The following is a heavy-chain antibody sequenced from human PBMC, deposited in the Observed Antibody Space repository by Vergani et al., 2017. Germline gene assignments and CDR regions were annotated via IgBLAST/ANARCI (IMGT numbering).Heavy chain of an antibody. V-gene: IGHV1-46*03. Sequence: QVLLVQSGAEVKKPGASVKIACKTSGYTFTNHHLHWVRQAPGQGLEWMGIITPGDSTDYGPKFQGRATMTRDTSTRTVYMDLPDLRSDDTAMYYCARSSSITESYYNGACDYWGQGTLVVVSS. D-gene: IGHD3-10*01. J-gene: IGHJ4*02. CDR1: GYTFTNHH. CDR2: ITPGDST. CDR3: ARSSSITESYYNGACDY.